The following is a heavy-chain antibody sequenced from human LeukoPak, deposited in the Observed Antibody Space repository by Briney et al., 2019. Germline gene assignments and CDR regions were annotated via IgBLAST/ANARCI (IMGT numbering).Heavy chain of an antibody. CDR1: GYTFTGYY. V-gene: IGHV1-2*02. CDR2: INPNSGGT. Sequence: ASVKLSCKASGYTFTGYYMHWVRQAPGHGLEWMGWINPNSGGTNYAQKFQGRVTMTRDTSISTAYMELSRLRSGDTAVYYCARVLAGYSSSWYPGYWGQGTLVTVSS. CDR3: ARVLAGYSSSWYPGY. D-gene: IGHD6-13*01. J-gene: IGHJ4*02.